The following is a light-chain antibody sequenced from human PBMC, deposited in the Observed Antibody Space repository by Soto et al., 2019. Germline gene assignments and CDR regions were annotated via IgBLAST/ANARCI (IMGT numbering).Light chain of an antibody. CDR2: EVN. CDR3: FSFTNTSTHV. J-gene: IGLJ1*01. V-gene: IGLV2-14*01. Sequence: QSALTQPGSLSGSPGQSITISCTGTSSDIGAYDYVSWFQQHPGKAPKLMISEVNNRPSGVSNRFSGSKSGNTAYLTISGLKVEDDAEYFCFSFTNTSTHVFGTGTKLTV. CDR1: SSDIGAYDY.